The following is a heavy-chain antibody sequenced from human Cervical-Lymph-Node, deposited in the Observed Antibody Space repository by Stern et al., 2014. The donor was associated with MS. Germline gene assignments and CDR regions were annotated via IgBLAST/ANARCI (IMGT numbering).Heavy chain of an antibody. CDR1: GGTFSSYA. Sequence: VQLVESGAEVKKPGSSVKVSCTASGGTFSSYAINWVRQAPGQGPEWLGGIIPSVGTANYAQKFQGRVTITADESTSTAYMELSSLRSEDTAVYYCARDRRHYDTSGGYYFDSWGQGTLVTVSS. D-gene: IGHD3-22*01. V-gene: IGHV1-69*01. CDR2: IIPSVGTA. CDR3: ARDRRHYDTSGGYYFDS. J-gene: IGHJ4*02.